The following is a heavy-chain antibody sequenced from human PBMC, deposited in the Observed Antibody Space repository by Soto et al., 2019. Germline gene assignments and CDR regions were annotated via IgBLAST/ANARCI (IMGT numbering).Heavy chain of an antibody. CDR1: GFTFDDCA. Sequence: PGGSLRLSGAASGFTFDDCAMNWVRQAPGKGLEWVSGISGSGDSTYYADSVKGRFTVSRDNSKNTLYLQMNSLRAEDTAVFYCAKERSSGWSFDYWGQGTLVTVSS. CDR2: ISGSGDST. V-gene: IGHV3-23*01. CDR3: AKERSSGWSFDY. D-gene: IGHD6-19*01. J-gene: IGHJ4*02.